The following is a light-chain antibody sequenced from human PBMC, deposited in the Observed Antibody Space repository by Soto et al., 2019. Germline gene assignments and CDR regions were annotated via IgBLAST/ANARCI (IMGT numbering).Light chain of an antibody. CDR3: QQYDNLPRNT. CDR1: QDISKY. CDR2: DAS. Sequence: DIQMTESPSSLSAFIGDRVTITCQASQDISKYLNWYQQKPGKAPKLLIYDASNLETGVPSRFSGSGSGTHFTFTISSLQPEDLAIHHCQQYDNLPRNTFGQGTKVAIK. J-gene: IGKJ2*01. V-gene: IGKV1-33*01.